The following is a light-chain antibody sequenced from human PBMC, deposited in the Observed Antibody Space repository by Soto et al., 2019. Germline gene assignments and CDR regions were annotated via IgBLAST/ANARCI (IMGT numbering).Light chain of an antibody. V-gene: IGLV2-18*02. CDR1: SSDIGSYNR. J-gene: IGLJ1*01. Sequence: QSPLTQPPSLSGSPGQSVAISCTGTSSDIGSYNRVSWYQQPPGTAPRVMISEVGNRPSGVPDRFSGSKSGNTASLTISGLQAEDEADYYCSSYTSSSTYAFGTGTKVTVL. CDR3: SSYTSSSTYA. CDR2: EVG.